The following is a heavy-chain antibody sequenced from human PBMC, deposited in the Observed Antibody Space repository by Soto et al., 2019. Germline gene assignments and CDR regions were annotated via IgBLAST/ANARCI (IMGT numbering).Heavy chain of an antibody. D-gene: IGHD2-2*02. Sequence: SETLSLTCAVYGGSFSGYYWSWIRQPPGKGLEWIGEINHSGSTNYNPSLKSRVTISVDTSKNQFSLKLSSVTAADTAVYYCARDILGYCSSTSCYTRPYYYYGMDVWGQGTTVTVSS. CDR1: GGSFSGYY. V-gene: IGHV4-34*01. CDR2: INHSGST. CDR3: ARDILGYCSSTSCYTRPYYYYGMDV. J-gene: IGHJ6*02.